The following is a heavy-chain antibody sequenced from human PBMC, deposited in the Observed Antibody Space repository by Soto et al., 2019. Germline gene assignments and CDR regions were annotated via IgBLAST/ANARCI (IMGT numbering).Heavy chain of an antibody. Sequence: PSETLSLSCTVSGGSISSYYWSWIRQPPGKGLEWIGYIYYSGSTNYNPSLKSRVTISVDTSKNQFSLKLSSVTAADTAVYYCARARNINFDYWGQGTLVTVSS. D-gene: IGHD1-1*01. CDR1: GGSISSYY. J-gene: IGHJ4*02. CDR3: ARARNINFDY. V-gene: IGHV4-59*01. CDR2: IYYSGST.